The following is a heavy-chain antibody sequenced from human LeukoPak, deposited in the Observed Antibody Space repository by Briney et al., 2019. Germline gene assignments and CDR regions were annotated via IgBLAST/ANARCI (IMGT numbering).Heavy chain of an antibody. J-gene: IGHJ3*02. CDR3: ASLDAFDI. Sequence: ASVKVSCKASGYTFTSYGISWVRQAPGQGLEWMGWINPNSGGTNYAQKFQGRVTMTRDTSISTAYMELSRLRSDDTAVYYCASLDAFDIWGQGTMVTVSS. CDR2: INPNSGGT. V-gene: IGHV1-2*02. CDR1: GYTFTSYG.